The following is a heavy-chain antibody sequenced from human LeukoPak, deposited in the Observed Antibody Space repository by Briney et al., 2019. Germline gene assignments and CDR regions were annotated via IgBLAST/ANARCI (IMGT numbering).Heavy chain of an antibody. D-gene: IGHD3-22*01. Sequence: GGSLRLSCTTSGFTLGDYPVGWFRQAPGRGLDWVGFIRSKAYGGTTEYAASVKGRFTISRDSSKTIAYLEMNSLQTEDSGIYYCTVADVFDRNRYYYVNYWGQGTLVTVSS. CDR3: TVADVFDRNRYYYVNY. CDR2: IRSKAYGGTT. V-gene: IGHV3-49*01. J-gene: IGHJ4*02. CDR1: GFTLGDYP.